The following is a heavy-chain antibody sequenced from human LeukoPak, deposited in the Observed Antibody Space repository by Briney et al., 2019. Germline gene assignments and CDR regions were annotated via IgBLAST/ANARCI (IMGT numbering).Heavy chain of an antibody. CDR1: GYTFTSYG. D-gene: IGHD3-10*01. CDR2: ISAYNGNT. CDR3: ARTFYGSGSMDFFDY. Sequence: ASVKVSCKASGYTFTSYGISWVRQAPGQGLEWMGWISAYNGNTNYAQKLQGRVTMTTDTSTSTAYMELRSLRSDATAVYYCARTFYGSGSMDFFDYWGQGTLVTVSS. V-gene: IGHV1-18*01. J-gene: IGHJ4*02.